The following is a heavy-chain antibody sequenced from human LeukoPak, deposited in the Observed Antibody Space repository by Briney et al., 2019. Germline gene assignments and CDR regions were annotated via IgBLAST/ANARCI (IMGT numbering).Heavy chain of an antibody. V-gene: IGHV3-21*01. CDR2: ISSSSSYI. Sequence: GGSLRLSCAASGFTFSSHSMNWVRQAPGKGLEWVSSISSSSSYIYYADSVKGRFTISRDNAKNSLYLQMNSLRAEDTAVYYCARAVDIVADDPNWFDPWGQGTLVTVSS. D-gene: IGHD5-12*01. CDR1: GFTFSSHS. J-gene: IGHJ5*02. CDR3: ARAVDIVADDPNWFDP.